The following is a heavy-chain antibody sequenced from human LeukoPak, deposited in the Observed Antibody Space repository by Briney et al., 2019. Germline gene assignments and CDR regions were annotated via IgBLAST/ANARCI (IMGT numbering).Heavy chain of an antibody. V-gene: IGHV4-34*01. CDR1: SEFFSGYY. CDR3: ARDGNNWNYEFLH. CDR2: INDSGTT. D-gene: IGHD1-7*01. Sequence: SETLSLTCGVSSEFFSGYYWGWIRQPPGKGLEWIGDINDSGTTKYNPTLKSRVTISIDTSKNQFSLRVKSVTAADTAVYYCARDGNNWNYEFLHWGQGTLVTVSS. J-gene: IGHJ1*01.